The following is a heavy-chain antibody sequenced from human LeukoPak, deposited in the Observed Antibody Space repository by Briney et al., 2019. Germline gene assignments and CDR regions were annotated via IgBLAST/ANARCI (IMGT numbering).Heavy chain of an antibody. CDR1: GFTFSSYD. D-gene: IGHD1-7*01. Sequence: GSLRLSCAASGFTFSSYDMHWVRQATGKGLEWVSAIGTAGDTYYPGFVKGRFTISRENAKNSLYLQMNSLRAGDTAVYYCARGLRTGTSRAYFDIWGQGTLVTVAS. J-gene: IGHJ4*02. V-gene: IGHV3-13*01. CDR2: IGTAGDT. CDR3: ARGLRTGTSRAYFDI.